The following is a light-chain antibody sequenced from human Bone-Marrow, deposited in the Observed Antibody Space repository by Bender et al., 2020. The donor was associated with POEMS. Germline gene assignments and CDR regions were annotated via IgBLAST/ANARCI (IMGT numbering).Light chain of an antibody. Sequence: SYEVTQPPSVSVSPGQTASIPCSGDDLGDKYVAWYHQKPGQSPVLVIYQDTKRPSGIPERFSGSNSGNTATLTISGTQAMDEADYYCQAWDTYSVIFGGGTKLTVL. CDR1: DLGDKY. J-gene: IGLJ2*01. CDR3: QAWDTYSVI. V-gene: IGLV3-1*01. CDR2: QDT.